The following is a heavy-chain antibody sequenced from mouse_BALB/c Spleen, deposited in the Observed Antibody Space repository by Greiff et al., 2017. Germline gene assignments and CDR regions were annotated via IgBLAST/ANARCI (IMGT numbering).Heavy chain of an antibody. Sequence: LQQSGSELVRPGASLKLSCTASGYTFTSYWMHWVSQTPGQGLEWIGNIYPGSGSTNYAEKFKSKATLTVDTSSSTVYMQLSSLTSEDSVVYYSTLYGGYYAMDYWGQGTSVTVSS. CDR2: IYPGSGST. D-gene: IGHD1-1*02. CDR1: GYTFTSYW. CDR3: TLYGGYYAMDY. V-gene: IGHV1S22*01. J-gene: IGHJ4*01.